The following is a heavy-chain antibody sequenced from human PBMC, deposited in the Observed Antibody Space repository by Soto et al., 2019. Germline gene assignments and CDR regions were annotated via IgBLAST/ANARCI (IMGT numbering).Heavy chain of an antibody. V-gene: IGHV3-11*05. Sequence: QVVESGGGLVKPGGSLRLSCAASGFIFGDSCMSWIRQAPGKGLEWVAYISSTSSYTDYADSVKGRFTISRDNAKNSLYMQMNSLRAEDTAVYYCASDPISSGYGWFAPGGQGTLVTVSS. CDR1: GFIFGDSC. J-gene: IGHJ5*02. D-gene: IGHD3-22*01. CDR3: ASDPISSGYGWFAP. CDR2: ISSTSSYT.